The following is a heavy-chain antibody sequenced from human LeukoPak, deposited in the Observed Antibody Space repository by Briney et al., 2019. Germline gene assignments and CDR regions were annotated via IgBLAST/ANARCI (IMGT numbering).Heavy chain of an antibody. J-gene: IGHJ4*02. Sequence: GGSLRLSCAASGFTFSSHAMSWVRQVPGKGLEWVSGISGSGAGTYYADSVKGRFTISRDNSKNTLSLQMNSLRAEDTAAYYCAKEGYQAGTTSKGYFDYWGQGSLVTVSS. V-gene: IGHV3-23*01. D-gene: IGHD1-7*01. CDR3: AKEGYQAGTTSKGYFDY. CDR1: GFTFSSHA. CDR2: ISGSGAGT.